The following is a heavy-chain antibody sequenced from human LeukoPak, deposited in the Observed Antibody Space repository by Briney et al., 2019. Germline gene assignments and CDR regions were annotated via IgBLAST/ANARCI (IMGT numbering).Heavy chain of an antibody. CDR3: ARPRYSSGWYLFDY. CDR1: GYTFTGYY. Sequence: ASVKVSCKASGYTFTGYYMHWVRQAPGQGLEWMGWMNPNSGNTGYAQKFQGRVTMTRNTSISTAYMELSSLRSEDTAVYYCARPRYSSGWYLFDYWGQGTLVTVSS. V-gene: IGHV1-8*02. D-gene: IGHD6-19*01. J-gene: IGHJ4*02. CDR2: MNPNSGNT.